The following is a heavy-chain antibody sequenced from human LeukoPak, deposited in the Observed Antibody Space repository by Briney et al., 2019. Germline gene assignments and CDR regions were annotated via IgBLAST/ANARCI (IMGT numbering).Heavy chain of an antibody. Sequence: PSETLSLTCTVSGGSISSYYWSWIRQPPGKGLEWIGYIYYSGSTNYNPSLKSRVTISVDTSKTQFSMKLSSVTAADTAMYYCARDRRDYYDSSGYFDYWGQGTLVTVSS. D-gene: IGHD3-22*01. CDR3: ARDRRDYYDSSGYFDY. J-gene: IGHJ4*02. V-gene: IGHV4-59*01. CDR1: GGSISSYY. CDR2: IYYSGST.